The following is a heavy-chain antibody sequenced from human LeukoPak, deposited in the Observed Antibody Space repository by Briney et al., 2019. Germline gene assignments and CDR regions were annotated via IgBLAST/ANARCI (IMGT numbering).Heavy chain of an antibody. J-gene: IGHJ4*02. CDR1: GGSISSYY. D-gene: IGHD6-13*01. V-gene: IGHV4-59*01. Sequence: SETLSLTCAVSGGSISSYYWSWIRQPPGKGLEWIGYIYYSGTTNYNPSLKSRVTISVDTSKNQFSLKLSSVTAAATAVYYCARGVYTAAAQYGYWGQGTLVTVSS. CDR2: IYYSGTT. CDR3: ARGVYTAAAQYGY.